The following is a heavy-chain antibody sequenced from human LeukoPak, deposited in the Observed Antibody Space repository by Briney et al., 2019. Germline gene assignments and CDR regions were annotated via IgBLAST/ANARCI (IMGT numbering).Heavy chain of an antibody. CDR3: ARGQSGYYRGNNWFDP. J-gene: IGHJ5*02. V-gene: IGHV4-39*07. D-gene: IGHD3-22*01. CDR1: GGSISSSSYY. CDR2: IYYSGST. Sequence: SETLSLTCTVSGGSISSSSYYWGWIRQPPGKGLEWIGSIYYSGSTYYNPSLKSRVTISVDTSKNQFSLKLSSVTAADTAVYYCARGQSGYYRGNNWFDPWGQGTLVTVSS.